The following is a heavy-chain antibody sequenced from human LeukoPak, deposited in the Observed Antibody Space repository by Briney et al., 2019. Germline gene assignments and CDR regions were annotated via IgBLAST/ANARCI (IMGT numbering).Heavy chain of an antibody. V-gene: IGHV4-59*11. D-gene: IGHD1-1*01. J-gene: IGHJ5*02. CDR1: GGSISSHY. CDR3: ARDGRNDWFDP. CDR2: IYYSGST. Sequence: SETLSLTCTVSGGSISSHYWSWLRQPPGPWLEWLGFIYYSGSTNYNPSFKSRVTISVDTSKNQFSLKLSSVTAADTAVYYCARDGRNDWFDPWGRGTLVTVSS.